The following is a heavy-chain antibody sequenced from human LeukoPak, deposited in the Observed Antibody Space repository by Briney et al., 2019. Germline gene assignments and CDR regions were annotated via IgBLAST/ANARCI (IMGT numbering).Heavy chain of an antibody. CDR2: INHSGST. V-gene: IGHV4-34*01. CDR1: GGSFSGYY. D-gene: IGHD3-10*01. J-gene: IGHJ4*02. Sequence: ASETLSLTCAVYGGSFSGYYWSWIRQPPGKGLEWIGEINHSGSTNYNPSLKSRVTISVDTSKNQFSLKLSSVTAADTAVYYCASAYYYGSGSWYYWGQGTLVTVSS. CDR3: ASAYYYGSGSWYY.